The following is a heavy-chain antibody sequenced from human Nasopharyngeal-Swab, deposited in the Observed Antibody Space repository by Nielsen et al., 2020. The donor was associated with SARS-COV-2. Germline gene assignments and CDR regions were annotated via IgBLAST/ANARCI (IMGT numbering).Heavy chain of an antibody. CDR2: INAGNGNT. D-gene: IGHD2-15*01. Sequence: WVRQAPGQRLEWMGWINAGNGNTKYSQKFQGRVTITRDTSASTAYMELSSLRSEDTAVYYCAREGVVAVAGSDYYGMDVWGQGTTVTVSS. CDR3: AREGVVAVAGSDYYGMDV. V-gene: IGHV1-3*01. J-gene: IGHJ6*02.